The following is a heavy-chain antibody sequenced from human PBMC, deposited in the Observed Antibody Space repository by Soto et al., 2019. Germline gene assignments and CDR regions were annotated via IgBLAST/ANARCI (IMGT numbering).Heavy chain of an antibody. CDR1: GFTLNHYA. CDR2: ITSSGAA. V-gene: IGHV3-23*01. Sequence: SLRLSCAASGFTLNHYAIAWVRQAPGKGLEWVSGITSSGAAYYADSVKGRFTISRDNSKNTLYLQMNSLRAEDTAVYYCAKGESSVSARDFDPWGQGT. D-gene: IGHD3-22*01. CDR3: AKGESSVSARDFDP. J-gene: IGHJ5*02.